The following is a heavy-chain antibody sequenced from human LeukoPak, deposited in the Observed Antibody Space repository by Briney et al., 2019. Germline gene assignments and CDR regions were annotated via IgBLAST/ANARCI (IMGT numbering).Heavy chain of an antibody. CDR3: ARDSRDYDFWSGYYQPNWFDP. J-gene: IGHJ5*02. Sequence: SETLSLTRTVSGGSISSSSYYWGWIRQPPGKGLEWIGSIYYSGSTYYNPSLKSLVTISVDTSKNQFSLKLSSVTAADTAVYYCARDSRDYDFWSGYYQPNWFDPWGQGTLVTVSS. CDR1: GGSISSSSYY. V-gene: IGHV4-39*07. CDR2: IYYSGST. D-gene: IGHD3-3*01.